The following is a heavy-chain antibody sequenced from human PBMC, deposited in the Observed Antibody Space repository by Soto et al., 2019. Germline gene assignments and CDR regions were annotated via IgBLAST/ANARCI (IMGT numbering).Heavy chain of an antibody. J-gene: IGHJ4*02. CDR3: AKAPVGMTTVTTGYFDY. CDR2: ISGSGGST. CDR1: GFTFSSYA. V-gene: IGHV3-23*01. D-gene: IGHD4-17*01. Sequence: EVQLLESGGGLVQPGGSLRLSCAASGFTFSSYAMSWVRQAPGKGLEWVSAISGSGGSTYYADPVKGRFTISRDNSKNTLYLQMNSLRAEDTAVYYCAKAPVGMTTVTTGYFDYWGQGTLVTVSS.